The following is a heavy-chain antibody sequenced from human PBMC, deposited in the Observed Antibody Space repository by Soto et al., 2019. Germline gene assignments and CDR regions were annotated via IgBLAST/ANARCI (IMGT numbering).Heavy chain of an antibody. Sequence: QVHLVQSGAEVKQPGSSVKVSCKPSGGTFSDLAFSWVRQAPRQGLELVGGIIPLFGTPNYAREFQGRVSISADESSNTVYMELRSLRAEDTAVYYCASERVAELATGGYFDNWGQGTMVTVSS. J-gene: IGHJ4*02. CDR2: IIPLFGTP. CDR3: ASERVAELATGGYFDN. CDR1: GGTFSDLA. D-gene: IGHD5-12*01. V-gene: IGHV1-69*01.